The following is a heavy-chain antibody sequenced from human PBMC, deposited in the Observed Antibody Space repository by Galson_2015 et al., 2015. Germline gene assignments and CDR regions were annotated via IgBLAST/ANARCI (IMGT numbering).Heavy chain of an antibody. J-gene: IGHJ3*02. CDR3: TRDPTNTAWGAFDI. CDR2: IRSKAYGGTT. V-gene: IGHV3-49*03. Sequence: SLRLSCAASGFTFGDYAMSWFRQAPGKGLEWVGFIRSKAYGGTTEYAASVKGRFTISRDDSKSIAYLQMNSLKTEDTAVYYCTRDPTNTAWGAFDIWGQGTMVTVSS. CDR1: GFTFGDYA. D-gene: IGHD5-18*01.